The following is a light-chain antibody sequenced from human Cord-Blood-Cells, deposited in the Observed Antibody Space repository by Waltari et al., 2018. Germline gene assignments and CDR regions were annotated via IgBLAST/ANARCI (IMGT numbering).Light chain of an antibody. J-gene: IGKJ5*01. Sequence: DIQLTQSPSFLSASVGDSATITCRASQGISSYLYWYQQKPGKAPKLLIYAASTLQSGVPSRFSGSRSATEFTLTISSRQPEDFATYYCQQLNSYPRSTFGQGTRLEIK. V-gene: IGKV1-9*01. CDR2: AAS. CDR1: QGISSY. CDR3: QQLNSYPRST.